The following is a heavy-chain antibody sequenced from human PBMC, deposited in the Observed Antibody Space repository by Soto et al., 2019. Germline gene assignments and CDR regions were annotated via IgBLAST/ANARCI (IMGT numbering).Heavy chain of an antibody. CDR2: ISYDGSNK. Sequence: QVQLVESGGGVVQPGRSLRLSCAASAFTFSSYAMHWVRQAPGKGLEWVAVISYDGSNKYYADSVKGRFTISRDNSKNTLYLQMTSLRAEDTAVYYCAREGHDYSPLDYWGQGTLVTVSS. CDR3: AREGHDYSPLDY. D-gene: IGHD4-4*01. J-gene: IGHJ4*02. CDR1: AFTFSSYA. V-gene: IGHV3-30-3*01.